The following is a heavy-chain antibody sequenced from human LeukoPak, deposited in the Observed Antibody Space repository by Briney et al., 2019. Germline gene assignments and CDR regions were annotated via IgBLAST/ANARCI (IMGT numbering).Heavy chain of an antibody. CDR3: AKDQYYYDSSGYIFFDY. CDR2: ISGSSGST. CDR1: GFTFSSYA. V-gene: IGHV3-23*01. J-gene: IGHJ4*02. Sequence: GGSLRLSCAASGFTFSSYAMSWVRQAPGKGLEWVSAISGSSGSTYYADSVKGRFTISRDNSKNTLYLQMNSLRAEDTAVYYCAKDQYYYDSSGYIFFDYWGQGTLVTVSS. D-gene: IGHD3-22*01.